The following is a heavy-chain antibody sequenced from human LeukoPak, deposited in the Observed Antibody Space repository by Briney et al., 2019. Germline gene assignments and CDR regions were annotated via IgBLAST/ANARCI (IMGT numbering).Heavy chain of an antibody. CDR1: GFTFSSYS. CDR2: ISSSSSYI. Sequence: PGGSLRLSCAASGFTFSSYSMNWVRQAPGKGLEWVSSISSSSSYIYYADSVKGRFTISRDNAKNSLYLQMNSLRAEDTAVYYCATAPPSRSDAFDIWGQGTMVTVSS. V-gene: IGHV3-21*01. J-gene: IGHJ3*02. CDR3: ATAPPSRSDAFDI.